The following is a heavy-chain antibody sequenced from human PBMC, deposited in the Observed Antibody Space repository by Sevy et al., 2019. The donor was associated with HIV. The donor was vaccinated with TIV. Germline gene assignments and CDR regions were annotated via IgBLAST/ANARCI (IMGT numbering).Heavy chain of an antibody. CDR2: IRYDGSNK. V-gene: IGHV3-30*02. CDR1: GFTFSTYD. D-gene: IGHD2-8*01. Sequence: GGSLRLSCAASGFTFSTYDMHWVRQAPGKGLEWVAYIRYDGSNKYYGDSVRGRFTISRDNSKITLYVQLNSQRAEDTAVYYCARGRKTTQEWLEELDYYFGMDVWGQGTSVTVSS. J-gene: IGHJ6*02. CDR3: ARGRKTTQEWLEELDYYFGMDV.